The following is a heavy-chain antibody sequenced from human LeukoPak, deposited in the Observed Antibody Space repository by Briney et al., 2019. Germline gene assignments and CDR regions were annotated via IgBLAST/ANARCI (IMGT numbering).Heavy chain of an antibody. V-gene: IGHV3-33*01. J-gene: IGHJ4*02. CDR1: GFTFSSYG. Sequence: PGRSLRLSCAASGFTFSSYGTHWVRQAPGTGLEWVAVIWYDGSNKYYADSVKGRFTISRDNSKNTLYLQMNSLRAEDTAVYYCARLHKLRYFDWLLSDYWGQGTLVTVSS. D-gene: IGHD3-9*01. CDR2: IWYDGSNK. CDR3: ARLHKLRYFDWLLSDY.